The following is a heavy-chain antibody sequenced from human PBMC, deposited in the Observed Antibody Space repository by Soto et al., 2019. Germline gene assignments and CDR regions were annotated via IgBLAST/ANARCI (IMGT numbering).Heavy chain of an antibody. CDR1: GFTFTSYS. D-gene: IGHD3-22*01. CDR3: ARGHSSGHLFDY. CDR2: IRTSINTI. J-gene: IGHJ4*01. V-gene: IGHV3-48*02. Sequence: PXGSLRLSCAASGFTFTSYSMNWFRQAPGKGLEWVSYIRTSINTIYYADSVRGRFTISTDNAKNSLYLQMNSLRDEDTAVYYCARGHSSGHLFDYWGQGPLVTVSS.